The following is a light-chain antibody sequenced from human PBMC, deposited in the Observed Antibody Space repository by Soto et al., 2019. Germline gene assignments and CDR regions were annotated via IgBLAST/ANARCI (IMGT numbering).Light chain of an antibody. Sequence: QSALTQPASVSGSPGQSITISCAGTSRDVGGYNYVSWYQQHPGKAPKLIIYEVSNRPSGVSNRFSGSKSGNTASLTISGLQAEDEADYYWSSYTRSSTVIFGGGTKVTVL. J-gene: IGLJ2*01. V-gene: IGLV2-14*01. CDR2: EVS. CDR3: SSYTRSSTVI. CDR1: SRDVGGYNY.